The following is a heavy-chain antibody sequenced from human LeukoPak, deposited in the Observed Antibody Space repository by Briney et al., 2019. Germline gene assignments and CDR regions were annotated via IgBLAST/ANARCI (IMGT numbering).Heavy chain of an antibody. CDR2: IYSGGAGST. V-gene: IGHV3-53*01. Sequence: GGSLRLSCAASGFTVSSNYMNWVRQAPGKGLEWVSVIYSGGAGSTYYADSVKDRFTVSRDNSKNTVYLQMNSLRAEDTAVYYCARRGGHGFWSGPSGLDFWGRGTTVTVSS. CDR1: GFTVSSNY. J-gene: IGHJ6*02. D-gene: IGHD3-3*01. CDR3: ARRGGHGFWSGPSGLDF.